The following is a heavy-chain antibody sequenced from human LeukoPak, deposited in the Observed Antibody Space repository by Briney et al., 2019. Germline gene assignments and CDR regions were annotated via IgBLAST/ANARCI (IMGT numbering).Heavy chain of an antibody. CDR3: ARRTGTTFYWYFDL. CDR2: IYYSGST. Sequence: SETLSLTCTVSDGSSSSSSYYWGWIRQPPGKGLEWIGSIYYSGSTYYNPSLKSRVTISVDTSKNQFSLKLSSVTAADTAVYYCARRTGTTFYWYFDLWGRGTLVTVSS. J-gene: IGHJ2*01. CDR1: DGSSSSSSYY. V-gene: IGHV4-39*01. D-gene: IGHD1-7*01.